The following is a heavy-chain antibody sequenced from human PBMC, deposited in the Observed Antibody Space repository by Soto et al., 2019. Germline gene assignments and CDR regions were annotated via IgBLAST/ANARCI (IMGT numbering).Heavy chain of an antibody. J-gene: IGHJ4*02. CDR3: ARHSDRYYYDSSGPTDY. Sequence: PSETLSLTCIVSGESISGTIYYWGGIRQPPGKGLEWIGSIYYSGSTYYNPSLKSRVTISVDTSKNHFSLKLTSVTAADTAVYYCARHSDRYYYDSSGPTDYWGQGTLVTVSS. CDR2: IYYSGST. D-gene: IGHD3-22*01. CDR1: GESISGTIYY. V-gene: IGHV4-39*01.